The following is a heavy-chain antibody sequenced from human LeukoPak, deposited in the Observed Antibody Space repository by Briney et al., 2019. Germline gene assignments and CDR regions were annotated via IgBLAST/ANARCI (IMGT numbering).Heavy chain of an antibody. J-gene: IGHJ3*02. CDR2: IKNDGSST. CDR3: ARALVAGVTLNAFDI. D-gene: IGHD2-15*01. V-gene: IGHV3-74*01. Sequence: PGGSLRLSCAASGFSFSSYWMHWVRQAPGKGLVWVARIKNDGSSTNCADSVEGRFTISRDNAKKTLYVQMNSLRAEDTAVYYCARALVAGVTLNAFDIWGQGTMVTVSS. CDR1: GFSFSSYW.